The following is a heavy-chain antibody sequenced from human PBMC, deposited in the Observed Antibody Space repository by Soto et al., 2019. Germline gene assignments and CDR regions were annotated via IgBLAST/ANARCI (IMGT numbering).Heavy chain of an antibody. D-gene: IGHD6-6*01. CDR3: ARERAEYSSSSDGMDV. CDR2: INPNSGGT. J-gene: IGHJ6*02. CDR1: GYTFTGYY. Sequence: ASVKVSCKASGYTFTGYYMHWVRQAPGQGLEWMGWINPNSGGTNYAQKFQGRVTMTRDTSISTAYMELSRLRSDDTAVYYCARERAEYSSSSDGMDVWGQGTTVTVS. V-gene: IGHV1-2*02.